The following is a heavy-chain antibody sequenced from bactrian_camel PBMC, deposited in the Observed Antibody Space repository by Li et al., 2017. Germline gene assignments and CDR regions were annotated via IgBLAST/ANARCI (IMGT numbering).Heavy chain of an antibody. V-gene: IGHV3S1*01. J-gene: IGHJ4*01. CDR1: GFTFSGYW. CDR2: ASNGGIRT. Sequence: HVQLVESGGGLVQPGGSLRLSCAASGFTFSGYWMYWVRQTPAKGLEWVSGVASNGGIRTDYADSVKGRFTTSRDNAKNTLYLQLNSLKTEDMAMYYCTKETEWVGYHEFAVHWGQGTQVTVS. D-gene: IGHD5*01. CDR3: TKETEWVGYHEFAVH.